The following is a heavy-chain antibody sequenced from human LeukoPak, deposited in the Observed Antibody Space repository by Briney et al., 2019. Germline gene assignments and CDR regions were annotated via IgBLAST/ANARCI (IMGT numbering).Heavy chain of an antibody. Sequence: EASVKVSCKASGYTFTSYGISWVRQAPGQGLEWMGWISAYNGNTNYAQKLQGRVTMTTDTSTSTAYMELRSLRSDDTAVYYCAREQSSSSWYNYYYGMDVWGQGTTVTVSS. CDR2: ISAYNGNT. D-gene: IGHD6-13*01. J-gene: IGHJ6*02. CDR3: AREQSSSSWYNYYYGMDV. CDR1: GYTFTSYG. V-gene: IGHV1-18*01.